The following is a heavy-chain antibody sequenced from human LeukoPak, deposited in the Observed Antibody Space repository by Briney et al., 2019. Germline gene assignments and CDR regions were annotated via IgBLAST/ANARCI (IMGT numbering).Heavy chain of an antibody. CDR1: GFTFSDYT. J-gene: IGHJ5*02. CDR3: ARGAWFDP. CDR2: ISGTGDST. Sequence: PGGSLILSCAASGFTFSDYTMNWVRQAPGKGLEWVSTISGTGDSTYYAGSVKGRFTISRNNSNNTLYLQMNSLRAEDTAVYYCARGAWFDPWGQGTLVTVSS. V-gene: IGHV3-23*01. D-gene: IGHD4/OR15-4a*01.